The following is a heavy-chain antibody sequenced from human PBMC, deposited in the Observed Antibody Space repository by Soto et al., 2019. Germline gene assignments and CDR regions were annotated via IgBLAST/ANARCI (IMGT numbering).Heavy chain of an antibody. CDR3: AKLKDDYQSSYYYYYLDV. CDR1: GFTFNTYA. Sequence: PGGSLRLSCAASGFTFNTYAMTWVRQAPGKGLEWVSSISGSGGSTSYADSVRGRFTISRDNPKNTLHLQMNSLRAEDTAVYYCAKLKDDYQSSYYYYYLDVWGKGTTVTVSS. V-gene: IGHV3-23*01. CDR2: ISGSGGST. D-gene: IGHD2-2*01. J-gene: IGHJ6*03.